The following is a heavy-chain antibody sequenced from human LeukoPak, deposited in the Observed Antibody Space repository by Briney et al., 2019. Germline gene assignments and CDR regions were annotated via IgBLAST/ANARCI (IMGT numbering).Heavy chain of an antibody. CDR3: ARLQTPQGIPVAGPYDSMDV. J-gene: IGHJ6*02. CDR1: GYTFTTYW. D-gene: IGHD6-19*01. Sequence: GESLKISCKASGYTFTTYWIAWVRQMPGKGLEWMGIICPGDSDTRYSPSFQGQVTISADKSISTAYLQWSSLKASDSAIYYCARLQTPQGIPVAGPYDSMDVWGQGTTVAVSS. V-gene: IGHV5-51*01. CDR2: ICPGDSDT.